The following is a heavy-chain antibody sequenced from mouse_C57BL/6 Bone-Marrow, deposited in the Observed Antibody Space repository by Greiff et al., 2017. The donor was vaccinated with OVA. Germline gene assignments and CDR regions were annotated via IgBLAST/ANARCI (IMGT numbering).Heavy chain of an antibody. CDR2: IHPNSGST. V-gene: IGHV1-64*01. CDR1: GYTFTSYW. J-gene: IGHJ3*01. Sequence: QVQLQQPGAELVKPGASVKLSCKASGYTFTSYWMHWVKQRPGQGLEWIGMIHPNSGSTNYNEKFKSKATLTVDKSSSTAYMQLSSLTSEDSAVYYCARRGRLRWFAYWGQGTLVTVSA. D-gene: IGHD1-3*01. CDR3: ARRGRLRWFAY.